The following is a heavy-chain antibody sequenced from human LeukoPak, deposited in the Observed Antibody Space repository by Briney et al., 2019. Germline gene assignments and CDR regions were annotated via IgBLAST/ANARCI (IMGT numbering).Heavy chain of an antibody. J-gene: IGHJ3*01. V-gene: IGHV3-23*01. CDR2: ISGSGSST. CDR1: GFSFSNSA. Sequence: GGSLRLSCAASGFSFSNSAMTWVRQAPGKGLEWVSTISGSGSSTYYADSVKGRFTISRDNSKNTLYLQMNSLKAEDPAVFYCAKLDFWSGTTWGQGTMVTVSS. CDR3: AKLDFWSGTT. D-gene: IGHD3-3*01.